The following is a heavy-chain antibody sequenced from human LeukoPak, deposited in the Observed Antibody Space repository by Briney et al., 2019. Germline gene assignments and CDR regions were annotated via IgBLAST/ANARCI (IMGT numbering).Heavy chain of an antibody. Sequence: SETLSLTCSVSGYYISSGYYWDWIRQPPWKGLEWIGSIYYSGSTYYNPSLKSRVTISVDTSKNYFSLKLTSVTAADTAVYYCARVSGIYYYYYNMDVWGKGTTVTVSS. CDR3: ARVSGIYYYYYNMDV. D-gene: IGHD1-26*01. V-gene: IGHV4-38-2*02. CDR1: GYYISSGYY. CDR2: IYYSGST. J-gene: IGHJ6*03.